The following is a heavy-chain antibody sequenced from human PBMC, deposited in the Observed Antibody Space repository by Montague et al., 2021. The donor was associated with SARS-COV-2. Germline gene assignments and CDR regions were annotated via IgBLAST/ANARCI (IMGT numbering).Heavy chain of an antibody. V-gene: IGHV2-70*13. CDR1: GFSLSTSGMC. CDR2: IDWDDDK. CDR3: ARIWGATRGDAFDI. Sequence: PALGKPTQTLTLTCTFSGFSLSTSGMCVSWIRQPPGKALEWLALIDWDDDKYYSTSLKTRLTISKDTSKNQVVHTMTNMDPVNTATYYCARIWGATRGDAFDIWGQGTMVTVSS. J-gene: IGHJ3*02. D-gene: IGHD1-26*01.